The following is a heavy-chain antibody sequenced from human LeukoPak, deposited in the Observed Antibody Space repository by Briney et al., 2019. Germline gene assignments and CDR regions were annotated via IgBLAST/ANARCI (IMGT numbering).Heavy chain of an antibody. V-gene: IGHV1-46*01. CDR3: AREIQLWAFDY. D-gene: IGHD5-18*01. CDR1: GYTFTTCY. Sequence: GASVKVSCKASGYTFTTCYIHWVRQAPGQGLEWMGIINPSGGSTSYAQKFQGRVSMTRDTSISTAYMELSRLRSDGTAVYYCAREIQLWAFDYWGQGTLVTVSS. J-gene: IGHJ4*02. CDR2: INPSGGST.